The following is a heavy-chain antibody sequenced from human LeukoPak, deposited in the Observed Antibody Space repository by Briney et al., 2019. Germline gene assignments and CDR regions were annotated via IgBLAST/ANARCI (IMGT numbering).Heavy chain of an antibody. V-gene: IGHV4-59*08. CDR1: GGSVTSYH. CDR2: ISYSGNS. Sequence: SETLSLTCAVSGGSVTSYHWNWIRQSPGKELEWIGYISYSGNSNYNPSLRSRVTMPVDTSMQRFSLKLSSVTAADTAIYYCARLSDFYGSATIAYYFDSWGQGALVTVSS. CDR3: ARLSDFYGSATIAYYFDS. J-gene: IGHJ4*02. D-gene: IGHD3-10*01.